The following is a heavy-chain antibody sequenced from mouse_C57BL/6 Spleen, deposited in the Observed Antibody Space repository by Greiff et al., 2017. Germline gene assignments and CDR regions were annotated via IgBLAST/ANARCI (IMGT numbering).Heavy chain of an antibody. J-gene: IGHJ4*01. CDR3: ARHSNYAMDY. D-gene: IGHD1-1*01. CDR1: GFTFSSYG. Sequence: EVQLVESGGDLVKPGGSLKLSCAASGFTFSSYGMSWVRQTPDKRLEWVATISSGGSYTYSPDSVKGRFTISRAKAKNTLYLQMSSLKSEDTAMYYCARHSNYAMDYWGQGTSVTVSA. V-gene: IGHV5-6*01. CDR2: ISSGGSYT.